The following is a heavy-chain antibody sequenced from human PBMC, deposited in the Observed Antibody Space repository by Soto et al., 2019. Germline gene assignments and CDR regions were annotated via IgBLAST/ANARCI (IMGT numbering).Heavy chain of an antibody. D-gene: IGHD3-22*01. CDR2: IDPSDSQT. CDR1: VYGFAGYW. V-gene: IGHV5-10-1*01. J-gene: IGHJ4*02. Sequence: GESLKISCKGSVYGFAGYWITWVRQKPGKGLEWMGRIDPSDSQTYYSPSFRGHVTISATKSITTVFLQWSSLRASDTAMYYCARQIYDSDTGPNFQYYFDSWGQGTPVTVSS. CDR3: ARQIYDSDTGPNFQYYFDS.